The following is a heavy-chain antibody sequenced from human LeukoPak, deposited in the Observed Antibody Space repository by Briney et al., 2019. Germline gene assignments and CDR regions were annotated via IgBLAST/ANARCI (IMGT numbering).Heavy chain of an antibody. CDR3: ARELTLYYYDSSGYHHAFDI. J-gene: IGHJ3*02. D-gene: IGHD3-22*01. CDR2: IYTSGGT. CDR1: GGSISSYY. Sequence: SETLSLTCTVSGGSISSYYWSWIRQPAGKGLEWIGRIYTSGGTNYNPSLKSRVTMSVDTSKSQFSLKLSSVTAADTAVYYCARELTLYYYDSSGYHHAFDIWGQGTMVTVSS. V-gene: IGHV4-4*07.